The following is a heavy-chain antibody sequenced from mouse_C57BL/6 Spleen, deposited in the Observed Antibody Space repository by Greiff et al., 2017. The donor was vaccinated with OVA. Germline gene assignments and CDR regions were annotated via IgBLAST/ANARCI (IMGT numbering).Heavy chain of an antibody. D-gene: IGHD2-1*01. V-gene: IGHV5-12*01. CDR2: ISNGGGST. Sequence: DVMLVESGGGLVQPGGSLKLSCAASGFTFSDYYMYWVRQTPEKRLEWVAYISNGGGSTYYPDTVKGRFTISRDNAKNTLYLQMSRLKSEDTAMYYCARRGYGNYYFDYWGQGTTLTVSS. CDR1: GFTFSDYY. J-gene: IGHJ2*01. CDR3: ARRGYGNYYFDY.